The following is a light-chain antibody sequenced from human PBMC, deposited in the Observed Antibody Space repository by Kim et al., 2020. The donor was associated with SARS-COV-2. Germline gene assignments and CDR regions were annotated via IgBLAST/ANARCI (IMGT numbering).Light chain of an antibody. Sequence: VSPGKSVTLSCRASQSVATNLAWYQQKPGQSPRLVIYGASTRATGIPARFSGSGSGTEFTLSITSLQSEDFAVYYCQQYKNWPSYTFGQGTKLEI. J-gene: IGKJ2*01. V-gene: IGKV3-15*01. CDR1: QSVATN. CDR3: QQYKNWPSYT. CDR2: GAS.